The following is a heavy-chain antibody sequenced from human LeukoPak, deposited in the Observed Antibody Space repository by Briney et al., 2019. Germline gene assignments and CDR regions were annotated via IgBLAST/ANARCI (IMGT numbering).Heavy chain of an antibody. V-gene: IGHV4-61*05. J-gene: IGHJ4*02. D-gene: IGHD2-2*01. CDR1: GGSISSNSDY. CDR2: IYYSGST. CDR3: ASTWLGTIDY. Sequence: SETLSLTCTVSGGSISSNSDYWGWIRQPPGKGLEWIGYIYYSGSTIYNPSLKSRVTISVDTAKNQFSLRLSSVTAADTAVYYCASTWLGTIDYWGQGTLVTVSS.